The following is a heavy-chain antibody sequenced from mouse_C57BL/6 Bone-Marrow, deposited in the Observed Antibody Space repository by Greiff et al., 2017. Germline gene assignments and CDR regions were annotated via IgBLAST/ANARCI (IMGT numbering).Heavy chain of an antibody. J-gene: IGHJ4*01. V-gene: IGHV3-6*01. CDR2: ISYDGSN. D-gene: IGHD1-1*01. Sequence: ESGPGLVKPSQSLSLTCSVTGYSITSGYYWTWIRQFPGNKLEWMGYISYDGSNNYNPSLKNRISITRDTFKNQFFLKLNSVTTEETATYYCARAPLITTVHDYYAMDYWGQGTSGTVSS. CDR3: ARAPLITTVHDYYAMDY. CDR1: GYSITSGYY.